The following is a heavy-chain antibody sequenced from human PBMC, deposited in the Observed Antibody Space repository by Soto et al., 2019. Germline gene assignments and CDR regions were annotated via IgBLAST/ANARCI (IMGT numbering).Heavy chain of an antibody. Sequence: PGGSLRLSCAASGFTFSSYWMAWVRQIPGKGLEWLTNTRPDGAKTYYLDSVEGRFTISRDNAKFSLFLQMDRLRGDDTAVYYCARDDGYKSIDYWGQGTLVTVSS. D-gene: IGHD5-18*01. J-gene: IGHJ4*02. CDR3: ARDDGYKSIDY. CDR1: GFTFSSYW. V-gene: IGHV3-7*03. CDR2: TRPDGAKT.